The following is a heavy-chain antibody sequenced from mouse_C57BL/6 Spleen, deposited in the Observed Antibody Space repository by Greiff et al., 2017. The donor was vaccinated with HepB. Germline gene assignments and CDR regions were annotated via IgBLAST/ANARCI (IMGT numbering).Heavy chain of an antibody. CDR1: GYAFSSSW. V-gene: IGHV1-82*01. CDR3: ARATTVAFAY. CDR2: IYPGDGDT. Sequence: QVQLKQSGPELVKPGASVKISCKASGYAFSSSWMNWVKQRPGTGLEWIGRIYPGDGDTNYNGKFKGKATLTADKSSSTAYMQLSSRTSEDSAVYFCARATTVAFAYWGQGTLVTVSA. D-gene: IGHD1-1*01. J-gene: IGHJ3*01.